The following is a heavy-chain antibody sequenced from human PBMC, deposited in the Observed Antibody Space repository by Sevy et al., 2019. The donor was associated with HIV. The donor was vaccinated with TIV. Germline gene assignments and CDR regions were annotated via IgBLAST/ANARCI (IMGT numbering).Heavy chain of an antibody. CDR2: IYPGDSDV. V-gene: IGHV5-51*01. D-gene: IGHD4-17*01. J-gene: IGHJ3*02. Sequence: GESLKISCKGSGYRFTNFWIDWVRQMPGKGLEWMGGIYPGDSDVRYSPSFEGQVTISADKSINTAYLEWETLKASDTAIYYCARHSTNYGDFGNAFDIWGQGTVVTVSS. CDR3: ARHSTNYGDFGNAFDI. CDR1: GYRFTNFW.